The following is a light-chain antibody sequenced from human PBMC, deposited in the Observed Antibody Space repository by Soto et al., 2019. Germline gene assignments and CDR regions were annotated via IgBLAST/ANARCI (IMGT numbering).Light chain of an antibody. CDR1: QSLLNSNGYNY. J-gene: IGKJ5*01. CDR3: MQALQTPNT. Sequence: IVMTQPPLSLPVTPGEPASISCRSSQSLLNSNGYNYLDWYLQKPGQSPQVLIYLGSNRASGVPDRFSGSGSGTYFTLKISRVEAEDVGLYYCMQALQTPNTFGQGTLLEVK. CDR2: LGS. V-gene: IGKV2-28*01.